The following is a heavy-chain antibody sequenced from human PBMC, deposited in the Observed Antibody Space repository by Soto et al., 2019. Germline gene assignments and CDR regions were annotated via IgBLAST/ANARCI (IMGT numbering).Heavy chain of an antibody. CDR3: ASVSSFDI. CDR1: GGSFSGYY. J-gene: IGHJ3*02. Sequence: PSETLSLTCAVYGGSFSGYYWSWIRQPPGKGLEWIGEINHSGSTSYNPSLKSRVTISVDTSKNQFSLKLSSVTAADTAVYYCASVSSFDIWGQGTMVTVSS. V-gene: IGHV4-34*01. CDR2: INHSGST.